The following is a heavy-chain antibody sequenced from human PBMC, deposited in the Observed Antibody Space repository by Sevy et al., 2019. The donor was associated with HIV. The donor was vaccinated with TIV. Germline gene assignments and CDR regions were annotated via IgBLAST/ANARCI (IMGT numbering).Heavy chain of an antibody. Sequence: GGSLRLSCAASGFTFSSYWMSWVRQAPGKGLEWVATMKEDGSGGNYVDSVKGQFTSSRDNARNSLYLQMNSLRAEDTAVYYCVREGVGGYSYSLDCWGQGTLVTVSS. CDR1: GFTFSSYW. D-gene: IGHD5-18*01. CDR3: VREGVGGYSYSLDC. CDR2: MKEDGSGG. V-gene: IGHV3-7*01. J-gene: IGHJ4*02.